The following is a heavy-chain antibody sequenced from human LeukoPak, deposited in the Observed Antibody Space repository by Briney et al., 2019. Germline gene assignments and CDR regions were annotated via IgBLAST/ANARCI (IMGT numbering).Heavy chain of an antibody. J-gene: IGHJ4*02. CDR1: GFTFSSYS. Sequence: GGSLRLSCAASGFTFSSYSMNWVRQAPGKGLEWVSSISSSSYIYYADSVKGRFTISRDNAKNSLYLQMNSLRAEDTAVYYCARDTGYCSSTSCYFHYFDYWGQGTLVTVSS. V-gene: IGHV3-21*04. CDR2: ISSSSYI. D-gene: IGHD2-2*01. CDR3: ARDTGYCSSTSCYFHYFDY.